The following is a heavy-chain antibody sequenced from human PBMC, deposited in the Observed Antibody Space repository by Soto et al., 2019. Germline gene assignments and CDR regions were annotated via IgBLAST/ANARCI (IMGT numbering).Heavy chain of an antibody. CDR2: VSSDGNIK. D-gene: IGHD6-25*01. J-gene: IGHJ4*02. CDR3: AKKKYPTRAPAATDY. Sequence: GGSLRLSCVASGFTFSTYTIHWVRQAPGKGLEWVAVVSSDGNIKYYAASVKGRFTISRDNFKNTLYLQMDSLRAEDTAMYYCAKKKYPTRAPAATDYWGQGTLVTVSS. V-gene: IGHV3-30-3*02. CDR1: GFTFSTYT.